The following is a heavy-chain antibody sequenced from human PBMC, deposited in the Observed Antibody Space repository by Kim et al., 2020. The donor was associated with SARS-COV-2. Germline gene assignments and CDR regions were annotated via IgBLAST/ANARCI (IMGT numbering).Heavy chain of an antibody. J-gene: IGHJ3*02. Sequence: SETLSLTCTVSGGSVSSGSYYWSWIRQPPGKGLEWIGYIYYSGSTNYNPSLKSRVTISVDTSKNQFSLKLSSVTAADTAVYYCARDLRIYDFWSGYPMGAFDIWGQGTMVTVSS. CDR3: ARDLRIYDFWSGYPMGAFDI. CDR2: IYYSGST. V-gene: IGHV4-61*01. D-gene: IGHD3-3*01. CDR1: GGSVSSGSYY.